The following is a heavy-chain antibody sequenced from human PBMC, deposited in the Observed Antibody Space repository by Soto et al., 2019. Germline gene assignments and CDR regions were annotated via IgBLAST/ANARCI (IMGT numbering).Heavy chain of an antibody. CDR3: ARGLTYYYDSSGYRFDY. D-gene: IGHD3-22*01. CDR1: GGSISSGGYY. CDR2: IYYSGST. V-gene: IGHV4-31*03. Sequence: QVQLQESGPGLVKPSQTLSLTCTVSGGSISSGGYYWSWIRQHPGKGLEWIGYIYYSGSTYYNPSLQSGVTISVDASKNQFSLKLSSVTAADTAVYYCARGLTYYYDSSGYRFDYWGQGTLVTGSS. J-gene: IGHJ4*02.